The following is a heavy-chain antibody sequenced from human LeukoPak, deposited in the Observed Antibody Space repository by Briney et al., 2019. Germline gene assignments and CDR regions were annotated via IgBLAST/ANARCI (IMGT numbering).Heavy chain of an antibody. CDR3: ARDRLEPENRVHYYYMDV. Sequence: PGGSLRLSCAASGFTFSDYYMSWIRQAPGKGLERVSYISSSCSTIYYADSVKGRFTISRDNAKNSLYLQMNSLRAEDTAVYYCARDRLEPENRVHYYYMDVWGKGTTVTISS. V-gene: IGHV3-11*04. CDR1: GFTFSDYY. D-gene: IGHD1-1*01. CDR2: ISSSCSTI. J-gene: IGHJ6*03.